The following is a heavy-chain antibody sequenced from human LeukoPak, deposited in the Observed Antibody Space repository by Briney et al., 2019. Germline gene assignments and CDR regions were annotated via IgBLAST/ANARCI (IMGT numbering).Heavy chain of an antibody. D-gene: IGHD4-17*01. Sequence: TGGSLRLSCAAPGFTFSSYSMNWVRQAPGKGLEWVSSISSSSSYIYYADSVKGRFTISRDNAKNSLYLQMNSLRAEDTAVYYCAREESIGTYGDYWGQGTLVTVSS. CDR3: AREESIGTYGDY. V-gene: IGHV3-21*01. CDR2: ISSSSSYI. CDR1: GFTFSSYS. J-gene: IGHJ4*02.